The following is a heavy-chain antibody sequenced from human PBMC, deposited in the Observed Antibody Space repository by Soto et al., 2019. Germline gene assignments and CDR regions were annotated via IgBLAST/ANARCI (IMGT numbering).Heavy chain of an antibody. Sequence: QVQLQESGPGLVNPSGTLSLTCVISGASISTSNWWSWVRQSPGKGLEWIGEIYPTGSTSYSPSLTSRVSMAIDKSKNQFSLRLTAVTAADTAIYYCARGPRSGSYSVDGFDVWGQGTMVTVSS. V-gene: IGHV4-4*02. CDR3: ARGPRSGSYSVDGFDV. D-gene: IGHD1-26*01. CDR1: GASISTSNW. CDR2: IYPTGST. J-gene: IGHJ3*01.